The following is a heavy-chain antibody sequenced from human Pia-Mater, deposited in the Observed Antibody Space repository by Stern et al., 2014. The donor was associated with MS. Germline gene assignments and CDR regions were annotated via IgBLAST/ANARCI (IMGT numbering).Heavy chain of an antibody. D-gene: IGHD1-26*01. Sequence: VQMEESGAEGKKPGASLKVSCKASGYTFTDFDINWVRQATGQGLEWMGWMNPSTGNTGYAQKFQGRVAMTRNTSISTAYMELTSLRSEDTAVYYCTRVYPWERNWFDPWGQGTQVTVSS. J-gene: IGHJ5*02. CDR1: GYTFTDFD. V-gene: IGHV1-8*02. CDR2: MNPSTGNT. CDR3: TRVYPWERNWFDP.